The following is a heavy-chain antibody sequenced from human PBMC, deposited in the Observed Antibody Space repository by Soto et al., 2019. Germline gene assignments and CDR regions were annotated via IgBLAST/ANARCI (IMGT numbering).Heavy chain of an antibody. CDR3: AREGNLGRWLQPLDF. D-gene: IGHD5-12*01. V-gene: IGHV4-59*01. CDR1: DENISAYS. CDR2: IHYNGNT. J-gene: IGHJ4*02. Sequence: SQTISHTRTVADENISAYSGSWVRQPTGKGLEWIGNIHYNGNTKYNPSLKSRVSMSVDTSKNQFSLRLISVTAADTAKYFCAREGNLGRWLQPLDFWGQGTLVTVSS.